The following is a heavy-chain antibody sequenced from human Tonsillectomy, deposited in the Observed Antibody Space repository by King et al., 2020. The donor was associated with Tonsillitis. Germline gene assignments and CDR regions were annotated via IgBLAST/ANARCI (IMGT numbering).Heavy chain of an antibody. J-gene: IGHJ4*02. Sequence: VQLVESGGGVVQPGRSLRLSCAASGFTFSSYAMHWVRQAPGKGLEWVAVISYDGSNKYYADSVKGRFTISRDNSKNTLYVQMNSLRPEDTAVYYCARDQGGYCIHAVCSPFDYWGQGTLVTVSS. V-gene: IGHV3-30*04. CDR2: ISYDGSNK. CDR3: ARDQGGYCIHAVCSPFDY. CDR1: GFTFSSYA. D-gene: IGHD2-8*01.